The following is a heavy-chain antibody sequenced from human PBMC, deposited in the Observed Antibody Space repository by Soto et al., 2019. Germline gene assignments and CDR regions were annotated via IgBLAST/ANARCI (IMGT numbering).Heavy chain of an antibody. V-gene: IGHV1-2*04. CDR1: GYTFTGYY. CDR3: ARDQGDPDLQAAGTDYYYYGMDV. J-gene: IGHJ6*02. Sequence: ASVKVSCKASGYTFTGYYMHWVRQAPGQGLEWMGWINPNSGGTNYAQKFQGWVTMTRDTSISTAYMELSRLRSDDTAVYYCARDQGDPDLQAAGTDYYYYGMDVWGQGTTVTVSS. D-gene: IGHD6-13*01. CDR2: INPNSGGT.